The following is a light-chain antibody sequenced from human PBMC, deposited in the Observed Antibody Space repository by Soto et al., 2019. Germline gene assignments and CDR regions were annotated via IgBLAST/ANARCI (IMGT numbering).Light chain of an antibody. Sequence: DIQMTQSPSSLSASVGDRVTITCRASQSISSYLNWYQQKPGKAPKLLIYAASSLQSGVPSRFSGSASGTDFTLTISSLQPEDFATCYCQQSYSTPTTFGQGTRLEIK. CDR1: QSISSY. J-gene: IGKJ5*01. V-gene: IGKV1-39*01. CDR3: QQSYSTPTT. CDR2: AAS.